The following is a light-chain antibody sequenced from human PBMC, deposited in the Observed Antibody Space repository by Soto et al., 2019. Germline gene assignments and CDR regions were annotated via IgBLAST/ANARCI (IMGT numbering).Light chain of an antibody. CDR1: QDISNY. CDR3: QQYYNLPLT. Sequence: DIQMTQSPSYLSASVGDRVTITCQASQDISNYLNWYQQKPGKVPKLLIYDASNLETGVPSRFIGIGSRTDFTLTISSLQPEDIETCYCQQYYNLPLTFGGGTKVEI. J-gene: IGKJ4*01. V-gene: IGKV1-33*01. CDR2: DAS.